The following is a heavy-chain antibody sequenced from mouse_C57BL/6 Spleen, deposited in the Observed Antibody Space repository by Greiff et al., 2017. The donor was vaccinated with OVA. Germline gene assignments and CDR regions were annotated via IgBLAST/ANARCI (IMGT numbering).Heavy chain of an antibody. D-gene: IGHD2-3*01. CDR2: INPSNGGT. V-gene: IGHV1-53*01. Sequence: VKLQESGTELVKPGASVKLSCKASGYTFTSYWMHWVKQRPGQGLEWIGNINPSNGGTNYNEKFKSKATLTVDKSSSTAYMQLSSLTSEDSAVYYCARYDGYYDYFDYWGQGTTLTVSS. CDR1: GYTFTSYW. J-gene: IGHJ2*01. CDR3: ARYDGYYDYFDY.